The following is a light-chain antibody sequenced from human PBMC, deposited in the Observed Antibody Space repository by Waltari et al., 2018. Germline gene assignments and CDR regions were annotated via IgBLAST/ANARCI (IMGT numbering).Light chain of an antibody. CDR3: QQYYSSPWT. CDR1: EFVGNDY. V-gene: IGKV3-20*01. J-gene: IGKJ1*01. Sequence: DIVLTQSPGTLSWSPGARATLSCRASEFVGNDYLAWYQQKPGQAPRLLIYDASRRATGTPDRFSGSGSGTDFSLTISRLEPEDFAVYYCQQYYSSPWTFGQGTKVDI. CDR2: DAS.